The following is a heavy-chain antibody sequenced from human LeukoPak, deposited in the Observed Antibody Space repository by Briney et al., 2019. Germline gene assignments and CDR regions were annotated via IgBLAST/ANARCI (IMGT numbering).Heavy chain of an antibody. CDR1: GFTFSNAW. CDR3: TTDHYCSSTSCFLDWEPFSLFDY. V-gene: IGHV3-15*01. J-gene: IGHJ4*02. CDR2: IKSKTDGGTT. D-gene: IGHD2-2*01. Sequence: GGSLRLSCAASGFTFSNAWMSWVRQAPGKGLEWVGRIKSKTDGGTTDYAAPVKGRFTISRDDSKNTLYLQMNSLKTEDTAVYYCTTDHYCSSTSCFLDWEPFSLFDYWGQGTLVTVSS.